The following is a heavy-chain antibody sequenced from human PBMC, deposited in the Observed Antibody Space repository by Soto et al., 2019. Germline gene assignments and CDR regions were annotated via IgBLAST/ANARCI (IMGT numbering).Heavy chain of an antibody. CDR1: GGSIRSGDYY. J-gene: IGHJ5*02. V-gene: IGHV4-30-4*01. CDR2: IYYSGTT. CDR3: ARGPNYYNAARGWFDP. Sequence: SETLSLTCTVSGGSIRSGDYYWSWIRQPPGKGLEWIGYIYYSGTTYYSPSLKSRVAISVDTSKNQFSLKLSAVTAADTAVYYCARGPNYYNAARGWFDPWGQGTLVTGS. D-gene: IGHD3-10*01.